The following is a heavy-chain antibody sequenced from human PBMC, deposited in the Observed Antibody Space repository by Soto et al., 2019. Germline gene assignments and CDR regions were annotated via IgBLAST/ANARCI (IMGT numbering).Heavy chain of an antibody. Sequence: QLQQQESGPGLVKPSETLSLTCTVSGGSISSGSSYWGWIRQPPGKGLEWIASIYSSGSTYYNMSLMSRVTISVDASKNQFSLKVTSVTAADTAVYFFARRGVEGGGWRYFDLWGRGSGFTVS. CDR1: GGSISSGSSY. V-gene: IGHV4-39*01. CDR3: ARRGVEGGGWRYFDL. D-gene: IGHD6-19*01. CDR2: IYSSGST. J-gene: IGHJ2*01.